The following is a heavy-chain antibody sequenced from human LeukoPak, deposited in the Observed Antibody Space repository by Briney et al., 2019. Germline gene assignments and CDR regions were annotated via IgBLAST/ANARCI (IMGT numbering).Heavy chain of an antibody. Sequence: GGSLRLSCAASGFTFDDYTMHWVRQAPGKGLEWVSLISWDGGSTYYADSVKGRFTISRDNSKNSLYLQMNSLRTEDTALYYCAKDNERDGGGQEYGMDVWGQGTTVTVSS. J-gene: IGHJ6*02. D-gene: IGHD3-16*01. CDR3: AKDNERDGGGQEYGMDV. CDR2: ISWDGGST. CDR1: GFTFDDYT. V-gene: IGHV3-43*01.